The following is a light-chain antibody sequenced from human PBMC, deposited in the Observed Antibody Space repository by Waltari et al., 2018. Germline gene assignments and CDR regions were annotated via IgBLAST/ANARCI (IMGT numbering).Light chain of an antibody. CDR1: QSISIN. Sequence: EVVMTQSPATLSVSQGERATLSCRASQSISINMVWYQQRPGQAPRLLIYEASMRAPDIPARFSGSGSVTEFTLTSSSVQSEDAAVYYCQQFNDWPRTFGQGTKVEIK. CDR2: EAS. V-gene: IGKV3-15*01. J-gene: IGKJ1*01. CDR3: QQFNDWPRT.